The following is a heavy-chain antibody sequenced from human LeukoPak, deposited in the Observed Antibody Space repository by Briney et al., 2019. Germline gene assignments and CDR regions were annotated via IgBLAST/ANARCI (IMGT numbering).Heavy chain of an antibody. CDR2: IHPKTGGT. CDR1: GYTFTSYY. CDR3: ARIEGGASSRYD. J-gene: IGHJ4*02. D-gene: IGHD6-13*01. Sequence: ASVKVSCKTSGYTFTSYYIHWVRQAPGQGLEWMGYIHPKTGGTKFAQQFRGRFTMTRDTSITTAYMELSGPTSGDTAIYYCARIEGGASSRYDWGQGTLVTVSS. V-gene: IGHV1-2*02.